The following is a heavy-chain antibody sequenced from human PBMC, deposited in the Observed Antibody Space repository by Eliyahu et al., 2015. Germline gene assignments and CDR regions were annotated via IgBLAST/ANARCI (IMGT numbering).Heavy chain of an antibody. CDR2: ITHSGST. J-gene: IGHJ4*02. Sequence: QVRLQQWGAGLLKPSETLSLTSAVYGGSFSGYYWSWIRQPPGKGLEWVGGITHSGSTKYHPSLQGRVTISVDTSKNQFSLRVNSVTAADTAVYYCARGRDSPRDFDSWGQGTPVTVSS. CDR1: GGSFSGYY. V-gene: IGHV4-34*01. CDR3: ARGRDSPRDFDS.